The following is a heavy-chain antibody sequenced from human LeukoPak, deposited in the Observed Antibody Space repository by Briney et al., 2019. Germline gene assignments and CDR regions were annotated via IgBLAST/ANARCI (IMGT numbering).Heavy chain of an antibody. CDR3: ARDLYYDSSPAFDI. CDR2: ISYDGSNK. CDR1: GFTFSSYA. V-gene: IGHV3-30*04. Sequence: GGSLRLSCAASGFTFSSYAMHWVRQAPGKGLEWVAVISYDGSNKYYADSVKGRFTISRDNSKNTLYLQMNSLRAEDTAVYYCARDLYYDSSPAFDIWGQGTMVTVSS. J-gene: IGHJ3*02. D-gene: IGHD3-22*01.